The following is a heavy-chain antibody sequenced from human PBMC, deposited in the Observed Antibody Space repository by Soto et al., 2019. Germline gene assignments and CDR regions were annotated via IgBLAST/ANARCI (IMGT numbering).Heavy chain of an antibody. J-gene: IGHJ4*02. Sequence: PSETLSLTCPVYGGSFSGYYWSWIRQPPGKGLEWIGYIYYRGNTDYNPSLKSRVTISLDTPKNQFSLKLSSVTAADTAVYYCARHPGYYDILTGYTTYYFDSWGQGILVTVSS. CDR3: ARHPGYYDILTGYTTYYFDS. CDR1: GGSFSGYY. CDR2: IYYRGNT. V-gene: IGHV4-59*08. D-gene: IGHD3-9*01.